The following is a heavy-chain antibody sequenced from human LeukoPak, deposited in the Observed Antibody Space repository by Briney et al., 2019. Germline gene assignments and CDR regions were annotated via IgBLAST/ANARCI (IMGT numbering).Heavy chain of an antibody. V-gene: IGHV1-2*06. CDR1: GYTFTGYY. D-gene: IGHD3-10*01. CDR2: INPNSGGT. CDR3: ARVDHGSGSYYNWFDP. Sequence: ASVKVSCKASGYTFTGYYMHWVRQAPGQGLEWMGRINPNSGGTNYAQKFQGRVTMTRDTSITTAYMELSRLRSDDTAVYYCARVDHGSGSYYNWFDPWGQGTLVTVSS. J-gene: IGHJ5*02.